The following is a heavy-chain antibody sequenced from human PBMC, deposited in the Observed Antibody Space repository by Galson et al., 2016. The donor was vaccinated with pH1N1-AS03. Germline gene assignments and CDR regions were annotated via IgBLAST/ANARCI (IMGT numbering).Heavy chain of an antibody. CDR2: VYYRGST. CDR1: GGFISGSPYY. D-gene: IGHD1-26*01. V-gene: IGHV4-39*07. Sequence: TLSLTCTVSGGFISGSPYYWGWVRQPPGKGLEWIGSVYYRGSTYYSLSLRSRVTISIDTSKNQFSLNLRSVTAADTAVYYCARHVSGSYPNNLDYWGQGTLVIVSS. CDR3: ARHVSGSYPNNLDY. J-gene: IGHJ4*02.